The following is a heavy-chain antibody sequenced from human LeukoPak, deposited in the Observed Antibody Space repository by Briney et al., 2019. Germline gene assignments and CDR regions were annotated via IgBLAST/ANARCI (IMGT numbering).Heavy chain of an antibody. Sequence: GGSLRLSCAASGFTFDDYGMSWVRQAPGKGLEWVSGINWNGGSTGYADSVKGRFTISRDNAKNSLYLQMNSLRAEDTALYYCARAPFGAVAGNFDYWGQGTLVTVSS. V-gene: IGHV3-20*04. CDR2: INWNGGST. J-gene: IGHJ4*02. D-gene: IGHD6-19*01. CDR3: ARAPFGAVAGNFDY. CDR1: GFTFDDYG.